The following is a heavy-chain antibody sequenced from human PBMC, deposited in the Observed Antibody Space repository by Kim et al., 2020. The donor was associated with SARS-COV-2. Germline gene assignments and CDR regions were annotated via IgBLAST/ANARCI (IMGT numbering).Heavy chain of an antibody. D-gene: IGHD3-3*01. V-gene: IGHV3-23*01. CDR1: GFTFSSYA. J-gene: IGHJ4*02. CDR2: ISGSGGST. CDR3: AKGRNYDFWSGYSAFDY. Sequence: GGSLRLSCAASGFTFSSYAMSWVRQAPGKGLEWVSAISGSGGSTYYADSVKGRFTISRDNSKNTLYLQMNSLRAEDTAVYYCAKGRNYDFWSGYSAFDYWGQGTLVTVSS.